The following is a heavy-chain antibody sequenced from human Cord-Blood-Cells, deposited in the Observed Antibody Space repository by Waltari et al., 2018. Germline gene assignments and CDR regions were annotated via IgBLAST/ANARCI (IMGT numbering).Heavy chain of an antibody. J-gene: IGHJ3*02. Sequence: QVQLVQSGAEVKKPGASVKFSCKASGYTFTGYYIHWVRQAPGQGLEWMGWINPNRGGTNYAQKCQGRVTMTRDTSIRTAYMELSRLRSDDPAVYYCAREMNWGFWTTDAFDIWGQGAMVTVSS. CDR2: INPNRGGT. D-gene: IGHD7-27*01. CDR3: AREMNWGFWTTDAFDI. V-gene: IGHV1-2*02. CDR1: GYTFTGYY.